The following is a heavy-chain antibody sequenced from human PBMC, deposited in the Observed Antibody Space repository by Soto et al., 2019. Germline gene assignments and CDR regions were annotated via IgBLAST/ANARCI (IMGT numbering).Heavy chain of an antibody. J-gene: IGHJ4*02. CDR2: IYSGGST. CDR1: GFTVSTQY. V-gene: IGHV3-66*01. CDR3: ARDPWAADY. Sequence: EVQLVESGGGLVQPGGSLRLSCAASGFTVSTQYMSWVRQAPGKGLEWVSVIYSGGSTFYADSVMGRFTNSRDNSKNKVNLQMNSLRAEDTAVYYCARDPWAADYWGQGTLVTVSS. D-gene: IGHD3-16*01.